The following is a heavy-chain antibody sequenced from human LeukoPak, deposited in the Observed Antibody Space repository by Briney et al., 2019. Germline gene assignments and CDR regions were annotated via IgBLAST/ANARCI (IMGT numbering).Heavy chain of an antibody. D-gene: IGHD2-8*01. CDR3: GRGGNGIDI. V-gene: IGHV3-74*01. Sequence: GGSLRLSCAASGFTFKDYTMNWVRQSPGKGLQWVSRINSDESNTNSYADSVKGRFIISRDNAKNTLYLQMNSLRAEDTAVYFCGRGGNGIDIWGQGTTVIVSS. CDR1: GFTFKDYT. CDR2: INSDESNT. J-gene: IGHJ3*02.